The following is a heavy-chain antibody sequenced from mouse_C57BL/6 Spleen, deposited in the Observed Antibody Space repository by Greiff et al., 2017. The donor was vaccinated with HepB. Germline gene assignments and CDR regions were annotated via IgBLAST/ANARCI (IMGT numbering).Heavy chain of an antibody. D-gene: IGHD2-4*01. Sequence: VQLQQSGAELVRPGASVKLSCTAPGFNIKDYYMHWVKQRPEQGLEWIGRIDPEDGDTEYAPKFQGKATMTADTSSNTAYLQLSSLTSEDTAVYYCTFYDYDGTWFAYWGQGTLVTVSA. CDR3: TFYDYDGTWFAY. J-gene: IGHJ3*01. V-gene: IGHV14-1*01. CDR1: GFNIKDYY. CDR2: IDPEDGDT.